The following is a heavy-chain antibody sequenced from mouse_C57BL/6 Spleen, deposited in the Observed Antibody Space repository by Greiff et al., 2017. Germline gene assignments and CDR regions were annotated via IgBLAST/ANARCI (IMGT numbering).Heavy chain of an antibody. D-gene: IGHD2-4*01. V-gene: IGHV3-6*01. J-gene: IGHJ4*01. CDR2: ISYDGSN. Sequence: VQLKESGPGLVKPSQSLSLTCSVTGYSITSGYYWNWIRQFPGNKLEWMGYISYDGSNNYNPSLKNRISITRDTSKNQFFLKLNSVTTEDTATYYCAREPYDYDSYYAMDYWGQGTSVTVSS. CDR3: AREPYDYDSYYAMDY. CDR1: GYSITSGYY.